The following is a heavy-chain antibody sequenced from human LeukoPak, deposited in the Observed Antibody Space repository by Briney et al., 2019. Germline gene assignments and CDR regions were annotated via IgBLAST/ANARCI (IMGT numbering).Heavy chain of an antibody. V-gene: IGHV3-30*02. Sequence: GGSLRLSCEASGFTFSSYGMHWVRQAPGQGLEWVAFIRHDGSNKYYADSLKGRFTISRDNSKKTPYLQMNSLRAEDTAVYYCAKDWYDFWSGSTSPDAFDIWGQGTMVTVSS. J-gene: IGHJ3*02. CDR2: IRHDGSNK. D-gene: IGHD3-3*01. CDR1: GFTFSSYG. CDR3: AKDWYDFWSGSTSPDAFDI.